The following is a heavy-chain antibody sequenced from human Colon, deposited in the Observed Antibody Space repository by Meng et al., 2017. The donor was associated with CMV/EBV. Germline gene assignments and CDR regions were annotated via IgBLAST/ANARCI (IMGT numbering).Heavy chain of an antibody. Sequence: VRFVVSGGGVVQPWGSLRLSCVPSGFIFSHYSMQWFRQSPGKGLEWVAHIRFDGSQQFYVKSVKGRFTVSRHDPKNTLYLQMNDLRPEDTGVYYCATDHLWGMPNWGRGTLVTVSS. D-gene: IGHD3-3*02. CDR3: ATDHLWGMPN. CDR2: IRFDGSQQ. CDR1: GFIFSHYS. V-gene: IGHV3-30*02. J-gene: IGHJ4*02.